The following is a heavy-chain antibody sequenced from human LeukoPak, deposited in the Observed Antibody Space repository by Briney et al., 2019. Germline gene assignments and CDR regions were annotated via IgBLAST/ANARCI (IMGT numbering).Heavy chain of an antibody. J-gene: IGHJ4*02. CDR2: IRYDGSNK. V-gene: IGHV3-30*02. CDR3: AKDRKSGSKKVYYFDY. CDR1: GFTFSSYG. Sequence: QPGGSLRLSCAASGFTFSSYGMHWVRQAPGKGLEWVAFIRYDGSNKYYADSVKGRFTISRDNSKNRLYLQTNSLRAEDTAVYYCAKDRKSGSKKVYYFDYWGQGTLVTVSS. D-gene: IGHD1-26*01.